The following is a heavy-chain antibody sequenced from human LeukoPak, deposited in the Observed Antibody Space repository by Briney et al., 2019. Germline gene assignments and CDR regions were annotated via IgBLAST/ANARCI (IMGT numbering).Heavy chain of an antibody. D-gene: IGHD3-22*01. CDR1: GYTFTSYY. CDR3: AREGGSWDSSGYYPEDY. Sequence: ASVKVSCKASGYTFTSYYMHWVRQAPGQGLEWMGIINPSGGSTSYAQKFQGRVTMTRDMSTSTVYMELSSLRSEDTAVYYCAREGGSWDSSGYYPEDYWGQGTLVTVSS. J-gene: IGHJ4*02. V-gene: IGHV1-46*01. CDR2: INPSGGST.